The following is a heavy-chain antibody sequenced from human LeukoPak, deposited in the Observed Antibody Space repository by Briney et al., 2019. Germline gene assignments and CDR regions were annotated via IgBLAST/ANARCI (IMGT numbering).Heavy chain of an antibody. J-gene: IGHJ4*02. V-gene: IGHV1-2*02. D-gene: IGHD5-18*01. Sequence: ASVKVSCKASGYNFTDYYIHWVRQAPGQGLEWMGWINPDSGGTDYAQKFQGRVTMTRDTSISTAYMELSRLRSDDTAVYYCARGQGYSLFPDNYYFDYWGQGALVTVSS. CDR1: GYNFTDYY. CDR3: ARGQGYSLFPDNYYFDY. CDR2: INPDSGGT.